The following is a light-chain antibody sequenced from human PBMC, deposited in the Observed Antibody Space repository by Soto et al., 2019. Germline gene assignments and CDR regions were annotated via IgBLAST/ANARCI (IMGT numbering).Light chain of an antibody. CDR3: QQRSNWPLT. V-gene: IGKV3-11*01. Sequence: EIVMTQSPVTLSVSPGDRATLSCRASQSVSSYLAWYRQKPGQAPRLLIYDASNRATGIPARFSGSGSGTDFTLTISSLEPEDFAVYYCQQRSNWPLTFGGGTKGDIK. CDR2: DAS. J-gene: IGKJ4*01. CDR1: QSVSSY.